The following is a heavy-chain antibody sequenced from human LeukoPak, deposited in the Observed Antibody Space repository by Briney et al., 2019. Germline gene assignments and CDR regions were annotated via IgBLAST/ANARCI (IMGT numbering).Heavy chain of an antibody. Sequence: PSETLSLTCTVSGGSISSSSYYWGWIRQPPGKGLEWIGSIYYSGSTYYNPSLKGRVTISVDTSKNQFSLKLSSVTAADTAVYYCARLEGYSSSWYASYYFDYWGQGTLVTVSS. V-gene: IGHV4-39*01. D-gene: IGHD6-13*01. CDR1: GGSISSSSYY. CDR3: ARLEGYSSSWYASYYFDY. CDR2: IYYSGST. J-gene: IGHJ4*02.